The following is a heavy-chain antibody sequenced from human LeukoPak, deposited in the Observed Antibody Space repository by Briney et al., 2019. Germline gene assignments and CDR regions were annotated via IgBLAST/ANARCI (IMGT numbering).Heavy chain of an antibody. CDR2: ISYDGSNR. Sequence: GRSLRLSCAASGFTFSSYAMHWVRQAPGKGLEWVAVISYDGSNRYYADSVKGRFTISRDNSKNTLYLQMNSLRAEDTAVYYCAKGGPHYGSGSYYAFDYWGQGTLVTVSS. CDR1: GFTFSSYA. D-gene: IGHD3-10*01. J-gene: IGHJ4*02. CDR3: AKGGPHYGSGSYYAFDY. V-gene: IGHV3-30-3*01.